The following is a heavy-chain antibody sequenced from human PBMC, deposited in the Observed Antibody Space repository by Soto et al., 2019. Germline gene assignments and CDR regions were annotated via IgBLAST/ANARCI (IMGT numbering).Heavy chain of an antibody. CDR1: GYSFTSYW. CDR2: IYPGDSDT. CDR3: ARDCGWELPRTDAFDI. Sequence: GESLKISCKGSGYSFTSYWIGWVRQMPGKGLEWMGIIYPGDSDTRYSPSFQGQVTISADKSISTAYLQWSSLKASDTAMYYCARDCGWELPRTDAFDIWGQGTMVTVSS. D-gene: IGHD1-26*01. J-gene: IGHJ3*02. V-gene: IGHV5-51*01.